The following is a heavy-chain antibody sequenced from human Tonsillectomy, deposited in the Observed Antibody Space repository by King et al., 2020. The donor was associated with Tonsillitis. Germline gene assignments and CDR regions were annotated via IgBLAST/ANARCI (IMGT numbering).Heavy chain of an antibody. Sequence: QLVQSGAEVKKPGASVKVSCKASGYTFTGFYMHWVRQAPGQGLEWMGWISANSGGTKYAQKFQGRVTMTRDASISTVFLDLSSLTSDDTAVYYCARDLGDGVGEVVPVAPLHYWGQGTLVTVSS. J-gene: IGHJ4*02. CDR3: ARDLGDGVGEVVPVAPLHY. CDR1: GYTFTGFY. D-gene: IGHD2-2*01. CDR2: ISANSGGT. V-gene: IGHV1-2*02.